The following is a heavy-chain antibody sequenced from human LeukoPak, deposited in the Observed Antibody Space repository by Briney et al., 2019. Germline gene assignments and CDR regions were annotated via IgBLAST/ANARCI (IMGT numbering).Heavy chain of an antibody. CDR1: GFTFTNFA. J-gene: IGHJ5*01. D-gene: IGHD3-10*01. Sequence: PGGSLRLSCAASGFTFTNFAVGWVRQAPGSRLEWVSRIGGSGDTYYADSVKGRFTISRDISKNTLYLQLSSLRADDTAVYYCAKDGSGWSYDSWGQGTLVTVSS. CDR3: AKDGSGWSYDS. V-gene: IGHV3-23*01. CDR2: IGGSGDT.